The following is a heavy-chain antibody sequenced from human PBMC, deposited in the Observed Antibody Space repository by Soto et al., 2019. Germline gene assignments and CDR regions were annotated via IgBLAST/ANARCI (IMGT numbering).Heavy chain of an antibody. V-gene: IGHV3-30*18. CDR1: GFTFSKYG. J-gene: IGHJ3*02. CDR2: ISHDGSNK. Sequence: GGSLRLSCAASGFTFSKYGMHWVRQAPGKGLEWVAVISHDGSNKKYVDSVKGRFTISRDTSRNTLYLQMNFLRAEDTGVFYCAKDRLRAGGLVPIALDAFDTWGQGTMVTVSS. D-gene: IGHD6-19*01. CDR3: AKDRLRAGGLVPIALDAFDT.